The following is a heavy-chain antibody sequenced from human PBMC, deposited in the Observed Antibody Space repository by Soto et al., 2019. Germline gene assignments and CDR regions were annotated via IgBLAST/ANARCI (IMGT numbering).Heavy chain of an antibody. J-gene: IGHJ5*02. CDR3: ARGKMREMATILRDKWFDP. CDR2: LLPIFGTS. D-gene: IGHD5-12*01. V-gene: IGHV1-69*01. CDR1: GGTFNNHA. Sequence: QVQLVQSGAEVKQPGSSVKVSCQASGGTFNNHALNWVRQAPGQGLEWMGGLLPIFGTSNYAQKVQGRVTITADESTRTAYMEMSSLRSEDTAVYYCARGKMREMATILRDKWFDPWGQGTLVTVSS.